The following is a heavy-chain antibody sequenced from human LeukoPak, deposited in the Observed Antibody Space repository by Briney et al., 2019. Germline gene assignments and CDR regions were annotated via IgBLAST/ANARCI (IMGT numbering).Heavy chain of an antibody. CDR1: GLTFSSYG. Sequence: PGGSLRLSCAASGLTFSSYGMSWVRQAPGRGLEWVSAISTTGSTTYYADSVRGRFTISRDNSRNTLYLQMNSLRAEDTAIYYCAKNGDRGAYCSGGTCYPYYYYYMDVWGKGTTVTISS. CDR2: ISTTGSTT. V-gene: IGHV3-23*01. CDR3: AKNGDRGAYCSGGTCYPYYYYYMDV. D-gene: IGHD2-15*01. J-gene: IGHJ6*03.